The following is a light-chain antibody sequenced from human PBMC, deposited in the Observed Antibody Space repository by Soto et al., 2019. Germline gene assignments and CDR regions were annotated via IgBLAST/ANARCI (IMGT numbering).Light chain of an antibody. CDR2: LGS. V-gene: IGKV2-28*01. CDR3: MQALQTPLRLT. Sequence: DIVMTQSPLSLPVTPGEPASISCRSSQSLLHSNGYNYLDWYLQKPGQSPQLLIYLGSNRASGVTDRFSGSGSGTDFTLKISRVEAEDVGVDYCMQALQTPLRLTFGGGTKVEIK. J-gene: IGKJ4*01. CDR1: QSLLHSNGYNY.